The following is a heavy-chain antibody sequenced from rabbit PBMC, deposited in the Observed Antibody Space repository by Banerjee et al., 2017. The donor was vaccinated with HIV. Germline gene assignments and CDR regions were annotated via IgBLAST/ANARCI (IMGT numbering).Heavy chain of an antibody. Sequence: QEQLEESGGDLVKPEGSLTLTCTASGFSFSSSYWICWVRQAPGKGLEWIACIYGGSSGSTYYATWAKGRFTISKTSSTTVTLQMTSLTAADTATYFCARDPYVSSTGSYYGLWGQGTLVTVS. V-gene: IGHV1S45*01. CDR3: ARDPYVSSTGSYYGL. J-gene: IGHJ6*01. D-gene: IGHD1-1*01. CDR1: GFSFSSSYW. CDR2: IYGGSSGST.